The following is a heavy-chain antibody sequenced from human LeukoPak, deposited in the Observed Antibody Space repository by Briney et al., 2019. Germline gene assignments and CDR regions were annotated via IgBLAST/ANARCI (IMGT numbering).Heavy chain of an antibody. CDR1: GFTFSSYG. J-gene: IGHJ4*02. CDR2: IRYDGSNK. CDR3: ARGGWEAARTYNY. Sequence: GGPLRLSCAASGFTFSSYGMHWVRQAPGKGLEWVAFIRYDGSNKYYADSVKGRFTISRDNAKNSLYLQMNSLRAEDTAVYYCARGGWEAARTYNYWGQGTLVTVSS. V-gene: IGHV3-30*02. D-gene: IGHD6-6*01.